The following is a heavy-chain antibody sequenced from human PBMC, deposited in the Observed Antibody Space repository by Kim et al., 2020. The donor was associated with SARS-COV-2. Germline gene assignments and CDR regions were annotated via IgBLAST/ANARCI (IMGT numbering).Heavy chain of an antibody. V-gene: IGHV3-21*01. D-gene: IGHD3-22*01. CDR3: AATMIVVA. J-gene: IGHJ4*02. Sequence: RSSYIYYADSVKGRFTISRDNAKNSLYLQMNSLRAEDTAVYYCAATMIVVAWGQGTLVTVSS. CDR2: RSSYI.